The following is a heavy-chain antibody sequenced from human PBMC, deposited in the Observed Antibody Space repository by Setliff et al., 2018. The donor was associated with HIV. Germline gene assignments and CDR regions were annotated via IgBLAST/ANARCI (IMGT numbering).Heavy chain of an antibody. CDR2: IYVSGST. J-gene: IGHJ3*02. V-gene: IGHV4-38-2*02. D-gene: IGHD3-22*01. CDR1: AYSISSGYY. Sequence: PSETLSLTCAVSAYSISSGYYWGWIRQPAGEGLEWIGRIYVSGSTNYNPSLNSRVTMSLDTSKNQFSLKLSSVTAADTALYYCAREDYYDSSGYAFDIWGQGTMVTVSS. CDR3: AREDYYDSSGYAFDI.